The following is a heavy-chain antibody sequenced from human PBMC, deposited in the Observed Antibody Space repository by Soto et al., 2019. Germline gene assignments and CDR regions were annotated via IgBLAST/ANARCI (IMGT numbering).Heavy chain of an antibody. CDR3: AHCNGYSSSGGGFDY. V-gene: IGHV2-5*02. Sequence: QITLKESGPTLVKPTQTLTLTCTFSGFSLSTSGVGVGWIRQPPGKALEWLALIYWDADKRYSPSLKSRLTITKDPSKNQVVLTMTNMDPVDTATYYCAHCNGYSSSGGGFDYWGQGTLVTVSS. J-gene: IGHJ4*02. CDR2: IYWDADK. CDR1: GFSLSTSGVG. D-gene: IGHD6-13*01.